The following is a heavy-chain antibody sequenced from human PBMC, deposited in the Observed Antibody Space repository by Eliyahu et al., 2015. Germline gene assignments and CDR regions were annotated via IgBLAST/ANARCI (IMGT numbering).Heavy chain of an antibody. D-gene: IGHD2-2*01. V-gene: IGHV3-23*01. CDR2: ISSGGGGT. CDR3: AKARCSTSCYGGDY. Sequence: EVQLLESGGGLVQPGGSLRLSCAASGFXFSSNAMSWVRQAPGKGLEWVSGISSGGGGTYYADSVKGRFTISRDNSKNTLYLQMNSLRAEDTAIYYCAKARCSTSCYGGDYWGQGTLVTVSS. J-gene: IGHJ4*02. CDR1: GFXFSSNA.